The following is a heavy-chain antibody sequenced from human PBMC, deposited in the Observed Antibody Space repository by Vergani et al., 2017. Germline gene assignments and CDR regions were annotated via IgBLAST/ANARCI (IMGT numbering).Heavy chain of an antibody. CDR2: IYYSGST. D-gene: IGHD3-22*01. J-gene: IGHJ6*02. CDR1: CGSISSGDYY. Sequence: QVQLQESGPGLVKPSQTLSLTCTVSCGSISSGDYYWSWIRQPPGKGLEWIGYIYYSGSTYYKPSLKSRVTISVDTSKNQFSLKLSSLTAADTAVYYCARVRRDDSSGYYYYYGMDVWGQGTTVTVSS. V-gene: IGHV4-30-4*01. CDR3: ARVRRDDSSGYYYYYGMDV.